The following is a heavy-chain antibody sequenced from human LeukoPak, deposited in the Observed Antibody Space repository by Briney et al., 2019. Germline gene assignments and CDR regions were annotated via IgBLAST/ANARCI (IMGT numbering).Heavy chain of an antibody. Sequence: PSETLSLTCTVSGGSISSGSYYWSWIRQPAGKGLEWIGRIYTSGSTNYNPSLKSRVTISVDTSKNQFSLKLSSVTAADTAVYYCARGSGSGSYFRVSGWGQGTLVTVSS. CDR1: GGSISSGSYY. CDR3: ARGSGSGSYFRVSG. CDR2: IYTSGST. J-gene: IGHJ4*02. D-gene: IGHD1-26*01. V-gene: IGHV4-61*02.